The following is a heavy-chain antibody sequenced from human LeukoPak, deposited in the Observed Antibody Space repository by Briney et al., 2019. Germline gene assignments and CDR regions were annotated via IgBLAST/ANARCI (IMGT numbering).Heavy chain of an antibody. CDR3: ARAGGSGTVDQ. Sequence: GGPLRLSWAALGFTLKIYWRSWVGQAQGKGRGGVANINQDGSEKYYVDSMEGRFTISRDNAKNSLYLQMHSLRVEDTAVYYCARAGGSGTVDQWGQGTLVTVSS. D-gene: IGHD3-10*01. V-gene: IGHV3-7*01. CDR2: INQDGSEK. CDR1: GFTLKIYW. J-gene: IGHJ4*02.